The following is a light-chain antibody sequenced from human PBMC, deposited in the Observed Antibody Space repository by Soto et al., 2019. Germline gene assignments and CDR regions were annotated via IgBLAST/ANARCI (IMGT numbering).Light chain of an antibody. Sequence: DIQLTQSPSFLSASVGDRVTITCRVSQGISSFLAWYQQKPGKAPKLLIYAASTLQSGVPSRFSGNGSGTEFTLTISSLQPEDFATFYCQQFNTYPLTFGGGTKVEIK. J-gene: IGKJ4*01. CDR1: QGISSF. CDR2: AAS. CDR3: QQFNTYPLT. V-gene: IGKV1-9*01.